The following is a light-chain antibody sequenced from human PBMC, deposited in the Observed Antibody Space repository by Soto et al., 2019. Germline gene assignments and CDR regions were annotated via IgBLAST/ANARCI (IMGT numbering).Light chain of an antibody. CDR1: SSDVGGYNY. V-gene: IGLV2-8*01. Sequence: QSALTQPPSASGSPGQSVTISCIGTSSDVGGYNYVSWYQQHPGKAPKLMIYEVSKRPSGVPDRFSGSKSGNTASLTVSGLKAEDEADHLCRSYAADNQLGVFGGGTQLAAL. J-gene: IGLJ2*01. CDR2: EVS. CDR3: RSYAADNQLGV.